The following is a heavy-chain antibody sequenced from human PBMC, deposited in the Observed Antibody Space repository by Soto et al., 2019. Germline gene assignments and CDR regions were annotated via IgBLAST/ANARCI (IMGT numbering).Heavy chain of an antibody. D-gene: IGHD4-17*01. V-gene: IGHV3-23*01. J-gene: IGHJ4*02. CDR1: GFTFSSYA. CDR2: ISGSGGST. Sequence: PGGSLRLSCAASGFTFSSYAMSWVRQAPGKGLEWVSGISGSGGSTYYADSVKGRFTISRDNSKNTLYLQMNSLRAEDTAVYYCAKGGAIEYGDLDPFDYWGQGTLVTVSS. CDR3: AKGGAIEYGDLDPFDY.